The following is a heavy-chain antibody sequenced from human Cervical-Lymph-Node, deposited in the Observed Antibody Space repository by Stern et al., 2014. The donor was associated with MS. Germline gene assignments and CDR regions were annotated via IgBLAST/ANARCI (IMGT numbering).Heavy chain of an antibody. Sequence: EVQLEESGAEVKKPGESLKIACKGSGYSFSSYWIAWVRKMPGKGLEWMGMIFPSDSDTRYSQSFEGPVTISVDKSTSTAYLHWSSLKASDTARYYCGREVALTAGLLGFWGQGTQVIVS. CDR1: GYSFSSYW. CDR3: GREVALTAGLLGF. CDR2: IFPSDSDT. D-gene: IGHD3-22*01. V-gene: IGHV5-51*01. J-gene: IGHJ4*02.